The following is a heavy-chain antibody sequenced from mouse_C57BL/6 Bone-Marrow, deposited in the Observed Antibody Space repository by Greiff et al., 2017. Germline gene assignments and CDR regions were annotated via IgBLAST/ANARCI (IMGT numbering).Heavy chain of an antibody. CDR3: AREDMITTRDYYAMDY. V-gene: IGHV5-12*01. Sequence: EVMLVESGGGLVQPGGSLKLSCAASGFTFSDYYMYWVRQTPEKRLEWVAYISNGGGSNYYPDTVKGRFTISRDNAKNTLYLQMSRLKSEDTAMYYCAREDMITTRDYYAMDYWGQGTSVTVSS. CDR2: ISNGGGSN. D-gene: IGHD2-4*01. CDR1: GFTFSDYY. J-gene: IGHJ4*01.